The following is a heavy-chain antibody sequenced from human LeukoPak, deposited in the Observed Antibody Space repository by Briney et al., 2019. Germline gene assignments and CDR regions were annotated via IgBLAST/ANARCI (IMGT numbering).Heavy chain of an antibody. CDR2: IYYSGNT. CDR1: GGSINSFY. J-gene: IGHJ6*03. V-gene: IGHV4-59*12. CDR3: ARDPYYMDV. Sequence: SETLSLTCTVSGGSINSFYWSWIRQSPGKGLEWIGYIYYSGNTNYNPSLQSRVTISVDTSKKQFSLKLSSVTAADTAVYYCARDPYYMDVWGKGTTVTVSS.